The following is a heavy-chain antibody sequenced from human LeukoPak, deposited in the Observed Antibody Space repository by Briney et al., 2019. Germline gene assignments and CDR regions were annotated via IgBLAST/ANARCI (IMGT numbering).Heavy chain of an antibody. CDR2: TRSKANSYTT. CDR1: GFTFSDHY. D-gene: IGHD1-14*01. CDR3: ARDPSLNL. J-gene: IGHJ6*04. V-gene: IGHV3-72*01. Sequence: GGSLRLSCVASGFTFSDHYMDWVRQAPGKGLEWVGRTRSKANSYTTEYAASVKGRFTISRDDSKNSLYLEMNSLKTEDTAVYYCARDPSLNLWGKGTTVTVSS.